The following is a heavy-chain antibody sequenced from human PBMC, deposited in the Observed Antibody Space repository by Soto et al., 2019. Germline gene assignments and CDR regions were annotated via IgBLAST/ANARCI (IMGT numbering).Heavy chain of an antibody. V-gene: IGHV5-51*01. CDR2: IYPGDSDT. J-gene: IGHJ6*02. Sequence: PGESLKISCKGSGYSFTSYWIGWVRQMPGKGLEWMGIIYPGDSDTRYSPSFQGQVTISADKSISTAYLQWSSLKASDTAMYYCARLRWGYCSSTSCYYYYGMDVWGQGTTVTVSS. CDR1: GYSFTSYW. D-gene: IGHD2-2*01. CDR3: ARLRWGYCSSTSCYYYYGMDV.